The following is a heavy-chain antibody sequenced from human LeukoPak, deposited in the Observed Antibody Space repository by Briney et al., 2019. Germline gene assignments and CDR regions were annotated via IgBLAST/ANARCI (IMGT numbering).Heavy chain of an antibody. CDR2: ISRSGSAI. D-gene: IGHD2-8*01. CDR1: GFSFSSYE. V-gene: IGHV3-48*03. Sequence: GGSLRLSCAASGFSFSSYEMNWVRQAPGKGLEWVSYISRSGSAIYSAASVKGRSTISRDNDKNSLYLQMNSLRAEDTAVYYCARGQYCTNGVCTDYWYFDLWGRGTLVTVSS. J-gene: IGHJ2*01. CDR3: ARGQYCTNGVCTDYWYFDL.